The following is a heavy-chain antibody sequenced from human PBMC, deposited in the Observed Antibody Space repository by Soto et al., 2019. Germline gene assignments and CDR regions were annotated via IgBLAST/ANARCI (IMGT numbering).Heavy chain of an antibody. CDR1: GGSVSGGDHY. D-gene: IGHD3-22*01. CDR2: IYNSVST. V-gene: IGHV4-61*08. Sequence: QVQLRESGPGLVKPSETLSLTCIVSGGSVSGGDHYWSWIRQPPGKGLEWIGYIYNSVSTNYNPALRSRVTMSLDTSKNQFSLNLSSVTAADTAVYYCARDRRDGYYVDYWGQETLVTVSS. J-gene: IGHJ4*02. CDR3: ARDRRDGYYVDY.